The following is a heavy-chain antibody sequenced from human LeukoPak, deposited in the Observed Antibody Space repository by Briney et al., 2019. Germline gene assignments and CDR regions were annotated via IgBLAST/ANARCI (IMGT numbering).Heavy chain of an antibody. D-gene: IGHD2-15*01. CDR1: GFTFSSYS. Sequence: GGSLRLSCAASGFTFSSYSMNWVRQAPGKGLEWVSSISSSSSYIYYADSVKGRFTISRDNAKNSPYLQMNSLRAEDTAVYYCARESVVAATQGDYWGQGTLVTVSS. J-gene: IGHJ4*02. CDR2: ISSSSSYI. CDR3: ARESVVAATQGDY. V-gene: IGHV3-21*01.